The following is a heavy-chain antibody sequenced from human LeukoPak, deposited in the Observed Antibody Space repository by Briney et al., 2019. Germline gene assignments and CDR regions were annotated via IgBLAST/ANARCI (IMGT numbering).Heavy chain of an antibody. CDR3: ASVAGTFSYYFDY. CDR2: IYYSGST. Sequence: SETLSLTCTVSGGSISSSSYYWGWIRQPPGKGLEWIGIIYYSGSTYYNPSLKSRVTISVDRSKNQFSLKLSSVTAADTAVYYCASVAGTFSYYFDYWGQGTLVTVSS. V-gene: IGHV4-39*07. J-gene: IGHJ4*02. D-gene: IGHD6-19*01. CDR1: GGSISSSSYY.